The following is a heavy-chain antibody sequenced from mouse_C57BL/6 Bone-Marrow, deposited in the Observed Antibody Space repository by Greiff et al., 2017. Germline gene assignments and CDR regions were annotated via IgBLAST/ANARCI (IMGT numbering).Heavy chain of an antibody. J-gene: IGHJ4*01. CDR2: IRSKSNNYAT. CDR3: VGLYYGYAMDY. Sequence: EVKLVESGGGLVQPKGSLKLSCAASGFSFNTYAMNWVRQAPGKGLEWVARIRSKSNNYATYYADSVKDRLTISRDDSESMLYLQMNNLKTEDTAMYYCVGLYYGYAMDYWGQGTSVTVSS. D-gene: IGHD1-1*01. V-gene: IGHV10-1*01. CDR1: GFSFNTYA.